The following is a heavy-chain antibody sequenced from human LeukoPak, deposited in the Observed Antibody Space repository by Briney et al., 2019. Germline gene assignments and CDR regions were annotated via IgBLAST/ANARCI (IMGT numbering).Heavy chain of an antibody. CDR2: IYSSGTT. Sequence: SESLSLTCTVSGGSITSYYWSWLRQPAGKGLEWIGRIYSSGTTNYNPSLKSRVTMSIDTTQFSLKLSSVTAADTAVYFCACGVAAAGWLYFDYWGQGSLVTVSS. J-gene: IGHJ4*02. CDR3: ACGVAAAGWLYFDY. V-gene: IGHV4-4*07. D-gene: IGHD6-13*01. CDR1: GGSITSYY.